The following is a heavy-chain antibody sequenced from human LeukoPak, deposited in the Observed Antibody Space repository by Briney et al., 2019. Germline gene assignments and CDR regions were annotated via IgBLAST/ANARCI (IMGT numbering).Heavy chain of an antibody. V-gene: IGHV3-23*01. Sequence: HPGGSLRLSCVASGFTFNSYAMYWVRQAPGKGLEWISGIFGSGGSAHYADSVRGRFTISRDNSKNAVYLQLDSLRVEDTAVYYCGKTTVGYSSGRYPGWPVDYWGQGALVTVSS. CDR1: GFTFNSYA. D-gene: IGHD2-15*01. CDR2: IFGSGGSA. CDR3: GKTTVGYSSGRYPGWPVDY. J-gene: IGHJ4*02.